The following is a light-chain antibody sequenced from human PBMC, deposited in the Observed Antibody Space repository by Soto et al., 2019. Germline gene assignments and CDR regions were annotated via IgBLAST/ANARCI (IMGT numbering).Light chain of an antibody. CDR1: QSSSSW. J-gene: IGKJ5*01. Sequence: DIQMTQSPSTLSASVGDRVTITCRASQSSSSWLAWYQQKPGKAPKLLIYDASSLESGGPSRFSDSGSGTEFTLTISSQQPDNFATYYCQQYNIYSITVGQGTRPEIK. CDR3: QQYNIYSIT. V-gene: IGKV1-5*01. CDR2: DAS.